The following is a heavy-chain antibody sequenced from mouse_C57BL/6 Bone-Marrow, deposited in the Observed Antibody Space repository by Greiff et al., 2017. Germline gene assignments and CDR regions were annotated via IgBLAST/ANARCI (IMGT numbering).Heavy chain of an antibody. D-gene: IGHD2-5*01. CDR2: IYPGDGDT. CDR1: GYAFSRSW. J-gene: IGHJ4*01. CDR3: ALYYSNYYAMDY. Sequence: VQLQQSGPELVKPGASVKISCKASGYAFSRSWMNWVKQRPGKGLEWIGRIYPGDGDTNYNGKFKGKATLTADKSSSTAYMQLSSLTSEDSAVYFCALYYSNYYAMDYWGQGTSVTVSS. V-gene: IGHV1-82*01.